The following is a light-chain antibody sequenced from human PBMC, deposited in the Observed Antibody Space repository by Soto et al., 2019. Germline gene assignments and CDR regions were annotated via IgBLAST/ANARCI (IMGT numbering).Light chain of an antibody. V-gene: IGLV2-14*01. CDR2: DVS. J-gene: IGLJ2*01. Sequence: QSALTQPASVSGSPGQSITISCTGTSSDVGGYNYVSWYQQHPGKAPKLMIYDVSNRPSGVSNRFSGSKSGNTVSLTISGLQAEDEADYYCSSYTSSSTLEGVVFGGGTKLTVL. CDR3: SSYTSSSTLEGVV. CDR1: SSDVGGYNY.